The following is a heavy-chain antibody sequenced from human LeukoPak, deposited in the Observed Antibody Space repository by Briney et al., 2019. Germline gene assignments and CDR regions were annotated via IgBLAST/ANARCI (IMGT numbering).Heavy chain of an antibody. CDR3: ARGGLGAYYYYMGV. CDR2: INPNSGGK. J-gene: IGHJ6*03. CDR1: GYTFTDYY. D-gene: IGHD1-26*01. V-gene: IGHV1-2*02. Sequence: ASVKVSCKASGYTFTDYYMHWVRQAPGQGLEWMGWINPNSGGKNYAQKFQGRVTIATDESTSTAYMELSSLRSEDTAVYYCARGGLGAYYYYMGVWGKGTTVTVSS.